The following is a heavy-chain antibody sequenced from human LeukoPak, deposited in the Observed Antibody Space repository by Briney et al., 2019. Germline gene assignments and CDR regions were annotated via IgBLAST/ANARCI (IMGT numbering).Heavy chain of an antibody. CDR2: IYLGDSDT. CDR3: ARQLNIAATGNDNY. J-gene: IGHJ4*02. V-gene: IGHV5-51*01. Sequence: GESLKISCKASGYSFTSYWIGWVRQTPGKGLEWMGIIYLGDSDTRYSPSFQGQVTISADKSISTAYLQWSSLKASDTAMYYCARQLNIAATGNDNYWGQGTLVTVSS. D-gene: IGHD6-13*01. CDR1: GYSFTSYW.